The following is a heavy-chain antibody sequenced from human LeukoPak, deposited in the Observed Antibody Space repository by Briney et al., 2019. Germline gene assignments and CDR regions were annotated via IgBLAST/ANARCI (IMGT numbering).Heavy chain of an antibody. CDR3: AREGDHSGSYDFDY. CDR2: IIPTFGTA. J-gene: IGHJ4*02. Sequence: ASVKVSCKASGGTFSSYAISWVRQAPGQGLEWMGGIIPTFGTANYAQKFQGRVTITADESTSTAYMELSSLRSEDTAVYYCAREGDHSGSYDFDYWGQGTLVTVSS. V-gene: IGHV1-69*13. D-gene: IGHD1-26*01. CDR1: GGTFSSYA.